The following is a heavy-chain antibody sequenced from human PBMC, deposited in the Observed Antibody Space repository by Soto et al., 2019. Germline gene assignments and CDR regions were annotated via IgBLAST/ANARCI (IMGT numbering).Heavy chain of an antibody. D-gene: IGHD6-19*01. CDR2: INWNSFSI. V-gene: IGHV3-9*01. CDR3: AKGGDSSGEYYFDH. J-gene: IGHJ4*02. Sequence: DVQLVESGGGLVQPGRSLRLSCAASGFTFDDYAMHWVRQAPGKGLEWVSGINWNSFSIGYADSVKGRFTISRDNAKNTLFLQMNRLRVEDTAVYFCAKGGDSSGEYYFDHWGQGTLVTASS. CDR1: GFTFDDYA.